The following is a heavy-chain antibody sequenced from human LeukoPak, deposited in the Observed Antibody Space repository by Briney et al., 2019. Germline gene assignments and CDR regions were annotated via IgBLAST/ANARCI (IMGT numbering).Heavy chain of an antibody. D-gene: IGHD4-17*01. J-gene: IGHJ4*02. V-gene: IGHV3-7*05. Sequence: HPGGSLTLSCAASGFTFSSYWMTWVRQAPGKGLEWVANINQNGSIKYYVDSVKGRFTISRDNAKNLLYLQMNSLRAEDTAVYYCVRDDNPDYGDYHLFAYWGQGTLVTPST. CDR1: GFTFSSYW. CDR2: INQNGSIK. CDR3: VRDDNPDYGDYHLFAY.